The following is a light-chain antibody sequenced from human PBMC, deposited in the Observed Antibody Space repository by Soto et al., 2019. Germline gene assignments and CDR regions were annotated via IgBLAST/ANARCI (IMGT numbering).Light chain of an antibody. CDR2: EVS. CDR1: SSDVGGYNY. J-gene: IGLJ2*01. CDR3: SSYSGSRTLGV. Sequence: QSALNQPPSASGSPGQSVTLSCTGTSSDVGGYNYVSWYQQHPGTAPKLMIYEVSNRPSGVPDGLSGYKSGNTASLTVYWLRDDDGSDYSCSSYSGSRTLGVFGGGSKPAAL. V-gene: IGLV2-8*01.